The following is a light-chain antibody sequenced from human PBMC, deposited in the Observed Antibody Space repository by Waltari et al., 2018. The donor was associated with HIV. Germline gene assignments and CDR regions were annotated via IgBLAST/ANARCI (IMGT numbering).Light chain of an antibody. CDR1: NSNIGAGYG. CDR2: DIN. CDR3: QSYDSSLNVI. V-gene: IGLV1-40*01. Sequence: QSVLTQPPSVSGAPGQRVTISCTGSNSNIGAGYGVHWYQHLPGAAPKLLIDDINNRPSGVPDRCSGSKSGTSASLAITGLQVEDEGDYFCQSYDSSLNVIFGGGTKLTVL. J-gene: IGLJ2*01.